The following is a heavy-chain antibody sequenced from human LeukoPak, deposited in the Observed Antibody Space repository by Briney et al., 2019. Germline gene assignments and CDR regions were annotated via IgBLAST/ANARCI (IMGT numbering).Heavy chain of an antibody. Sequence: GGSLRLSCAASGITFSSYALSWVRQAPGKGLEWVSVIGDSGGSTYYADSVKGRFTNSRDNSKNTLYLQMASLRAEDTAVYYCAKNRGYTGYDSGGIDFWGQGSLVTASS. CDR2: IGDSGGST. J-gene: IGHJ4*02. D-gene: IGHD5-12*01. CDR3: AKNRGYTGYDSGGIDF. V-gene: IGHV3-23*01. CDR1: GITFSSYA.